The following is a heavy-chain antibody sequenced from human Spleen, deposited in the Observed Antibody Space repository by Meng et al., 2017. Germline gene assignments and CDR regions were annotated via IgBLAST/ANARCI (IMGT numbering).Heavy chain of an antibody. Sequence: LSLTCAASGFTFSDFHVNWFRQAPGRGLEWVSYITPTSSTIYYADSVKGRFAISRDNAKNSLYLQMNSLRAEDTAIYYCATFYGGNTYWGQGILVNGAS. V-gene: IGHV3-11*01. D-gene: IGHD4-23*01. CDR2: ITPTSSTI. CDR1: GFTFSDFH. J-gene: IGHJ4*02. CDR3: ATFYGGNTY.